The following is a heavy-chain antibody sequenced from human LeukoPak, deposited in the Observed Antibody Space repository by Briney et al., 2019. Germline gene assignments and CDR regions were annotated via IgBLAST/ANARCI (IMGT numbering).Heavy chain of an antibody. CDR3: ARDRKDSSGHHSAGMDV. V-gene: IGHV3-21*01. CDR1: GFTFSSYS. Sequence: GGSLRLSCAASGFTFSSYSMNWVRQAPGKGLEWVSSISSSSSYIYYADSVKGRFTISRDNAKNSLYLQMNSLRAEDTAVYYCARDRKDSSGHHSAGMDVWGQGTTVTVSS. D-gene: IGHD3-22*01. J-gene: IGHJ6*02. CDR2: ISSSSSYI.